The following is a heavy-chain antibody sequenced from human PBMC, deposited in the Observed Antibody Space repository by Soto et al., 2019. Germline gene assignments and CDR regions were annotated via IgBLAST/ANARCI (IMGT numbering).Heavy chain of an antibody. V-gene: IGHV3-30*18. CDR3: AKAPNSYASTYSSSWYFDY. CDR1: GFTFSSYG. Sequence: QVQLVESGGGVVQPGRSLRLSCAAPGFTFSSYGMHWVRQAPGKGLEWVAVISYDGSNKYYADSVKGRFTISRDNSKNTLYLQMNSLRAEDTAVYYCAKAPNSYASTYSSSWYFDYWGQGTLVTVSS. CDR2: ISYDGSNK. J-gene: IGHJ4*02. D-gene: IGHD6-13*01.